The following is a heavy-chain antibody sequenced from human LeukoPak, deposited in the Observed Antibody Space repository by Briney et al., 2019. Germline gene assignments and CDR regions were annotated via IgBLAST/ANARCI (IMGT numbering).Heavy chain of an antibody. CDR3: AVVVGATTAFDY. CDR2: FDPEDGET. Sequence: ASVKVSCKVSGYTLTELSMHWVRQAPGKGLEWMGGFDPEDGETIYAQKFQGRVTMTEDTSTDTAYMELSSLRSEDTAVYYCAVVVGATTAFDYWGQGTLVTDSS. D-gene: IGHD1-26*01. CDR1: GYTLTELS. V-gene: IGHV1-24*01. J-gene: IGHJ4*02.